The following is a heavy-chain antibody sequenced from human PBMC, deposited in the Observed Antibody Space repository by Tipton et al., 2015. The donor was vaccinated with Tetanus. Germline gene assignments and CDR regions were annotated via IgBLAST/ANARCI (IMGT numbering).Heavy chain of an antibody. CDR1: GFTFDDYA. Sequence: SLRLSCAASGFTFDDYAMHWVRQAPGRGLEWVSGISWNSGSIGYADSVKGRFTISRDNAKNSLYPQMNSLRPDDTALYYCAKDVHTRMVTIDHWGQGTQVTVSS. J-gene: IGHJ4*02. V-gene: IGHV3-9*01. CDR2: ISWNSGSI. D-gene: IGHD5-18*01. CDR3: AKDVHTRMVTIDH.